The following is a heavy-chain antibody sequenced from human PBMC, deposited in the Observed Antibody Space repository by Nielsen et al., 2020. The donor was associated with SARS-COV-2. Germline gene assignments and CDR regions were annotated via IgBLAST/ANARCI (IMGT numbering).Heavy chain of an antibody. J-gene: IGHJ4*02. CDR1: GYTFTGYY. V-gene: IGHV1-18*04. CDR3: ARDSGLEPCVY. CDR2: ISAYNGNT. Sequence: ASVKVSCKASGYTFTGYYMHWVRQAPGQGLEWMGWISAYNGNTNYAQKLQGRVTMTTDTSTSTAYMELRSLRSDDTAVYYCARDSGLEPCVYWGQGTLVTVSS. D-gene: IGHD3/OR15-3a*01.